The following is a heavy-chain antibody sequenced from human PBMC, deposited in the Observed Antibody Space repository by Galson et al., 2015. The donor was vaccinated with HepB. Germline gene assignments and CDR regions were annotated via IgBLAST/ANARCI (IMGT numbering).Heavy chain of an antibody. V-gene: IGHV3-74*01. CDR2: IGGDGSRT. CDR1: GFTLTSYW. J-gene: IGHJ6*02. Sequence: SLRLSCAASGFTLTSYWMHWVRRAPGKGLVWVAHIGGDGSRTTYADSVKGRFTISRDNAKNTLYLQMSSLRAEDTAVYFCARHYSYTMDVWGQGTTVTVSS. CDR3: ARHYSYTMDV. D-gene: IGHD1-1*01.